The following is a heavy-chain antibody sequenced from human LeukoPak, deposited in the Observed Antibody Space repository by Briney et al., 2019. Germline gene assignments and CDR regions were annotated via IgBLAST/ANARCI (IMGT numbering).Heavy chain of an antibody. CDR3: ARDRSDSSGRYFDL. CDR2: IYTSGGT. J-gene: IGHJ2*01. V-gene: IGHV4-61*02. CDR1: GGSISSGNYY. Sequence: PSQTLSLTCTVSGGSISSGNYYWTWIRQPAGKGLEWIGRIYTSGGTNYNPSLKSRVTISVDTSKNQFSLKLSSVTAADTAVYYCARDRSDSSGRYFDLWGRGTLVTVSS. D-gene: IGHD3-22*01.